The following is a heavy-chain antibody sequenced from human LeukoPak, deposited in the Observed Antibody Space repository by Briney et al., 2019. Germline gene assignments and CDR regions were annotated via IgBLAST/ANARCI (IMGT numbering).Heavy chain of an antibody. V-gene: IGHV1-18*01. CDR3: VREAGGYDSSGYYSPLYYYYGMDV. Sequence: ASVKVSCKASGYTFTSYGISWVRQAPGQGLEWMGWISAYNGNTNYAQKLQGRVTMTTDTSTSTAYMELRSLRSDDTAVYYCVREAGGYDSSGYYSPLYYYYGMDVWGQGTTVTVSS. J-gene: IGHJ6*02. D-gene: IGHD3-22*01. CDR1: GYTFTSYG. CDR2: ISAYNGNT.